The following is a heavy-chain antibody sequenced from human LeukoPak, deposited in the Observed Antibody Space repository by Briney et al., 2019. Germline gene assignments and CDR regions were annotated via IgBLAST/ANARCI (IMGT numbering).Heavy chain of an antibody. CDR3: ARDSDITMVRGVIDY. J-gene: IGHJ4*02. D-gene: IGHD3-10*01. CDR2: INSDGSST. CDR1: GFTFSSYW. V-gene: IGHV3-74*01. Sequence: GGSLRLSCAASGFTFSSYWMHWVRRAPGKGLVWVSRINSDGSSTSYADSVKGRFTISRDNAKNTLYLQMNSLRAEDTAVYYCARDSDITMVRGVIDYWGQGTLVTVSS.